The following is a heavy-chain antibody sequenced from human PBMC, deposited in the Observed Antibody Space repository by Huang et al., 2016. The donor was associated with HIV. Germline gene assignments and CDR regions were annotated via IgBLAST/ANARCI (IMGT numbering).Heavy chain of an antibody. CDR1: GGSFSGYN. D-gene: IGHD6-13*01. J-gene: IGHJ4*02. CDR2: INHSGNT. CDR3: ARGTAAAHSDY. V-gene: IGHV4-34*01. Sequence: QVQLQQWGAGLLKPSETLSLTCAVYGGSFSGYNWIWIRQSPGKGLALCGEINHSGNTNDNPSLKSRVTISVDTSKNQFSLRLSSVTAADTAVYYCARGTAAAHSDYWGQGTLVTVYS.